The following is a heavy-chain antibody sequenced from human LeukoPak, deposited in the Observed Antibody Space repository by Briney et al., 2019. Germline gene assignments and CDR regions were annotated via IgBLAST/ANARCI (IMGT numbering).Heavy chain of an antibody. CDR3: ARDLLGSSKDY. J-gene: IGHJ4*02. D-gene: IGHD6-6*01. CDR1: GFTFSSYA. Sequence: PGGSLRLSCAASGFTFSSYAMSWVRQAPGKGLEWVADIKQDGSEKYYVDSVKGRFTISRDNAKNSLYLQMNSLRAEDTAVYYCARDLLGSSKDYWGQGTLVTVSS. CDR2: IKQDGSEK. V-gene: IGHV3-7*01.